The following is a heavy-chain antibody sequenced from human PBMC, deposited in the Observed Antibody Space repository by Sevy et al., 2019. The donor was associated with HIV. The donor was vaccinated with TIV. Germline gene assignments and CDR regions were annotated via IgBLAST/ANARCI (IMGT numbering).Heavy chain of an antibody. Sequence: GGSLRLSCAASGFTFSYFSMHWVRQAPGKGLEWVATISYDGSNEHYADSVKGRFTISRDNSKNALYLQMNSLRAEDTAVYSCALERLSSDVAEYFENWGQCTLVTVSS. CDR1: GFTFSYFS. CDR2: ISYDGSNE. D-gene: IGHD1-1*01. CDR3: ALERLSSDVAEYFEN. V-gene: IGHV3-30-3*01. J-gene: IGHJ1*01.